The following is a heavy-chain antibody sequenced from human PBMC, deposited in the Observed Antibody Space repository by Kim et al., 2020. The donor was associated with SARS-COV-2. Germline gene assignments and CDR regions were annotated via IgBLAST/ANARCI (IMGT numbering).Heavy chain of an antibody. CDR3: TKDYDILTGKDDY. J-gene: IGHJ4*02. D-gene: IGHD3-9*01. CDR1: GFTFSNAW. CDR2: IKSKTDGGTT. V-gene: IGHV3-15*01. Sequence: GGSLRLSCAASGFTFSNAWMSWVRQAPGKGLEWVGRIKSKTDGGTTDYAAPVKGRFTISRDDSKNTLYLQMNSLKTEDTAVYYCTKDYDILTGKDDYWGQGTLVTVSS.